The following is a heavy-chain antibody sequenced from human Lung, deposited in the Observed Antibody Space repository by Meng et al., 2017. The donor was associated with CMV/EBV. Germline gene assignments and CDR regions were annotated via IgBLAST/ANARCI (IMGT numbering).Heavy chain of an antibody. Sequence: GSLRLPCRVYGGSIIGYFWSWIRQPPGKGLEWIGEISHAGTTNYNPSLKSRVSLSLDMSKHQFSLNLSSLTAADTAVYYCARVNSVSSSYLWGQGTLVTVSS. CDR3: ARVNSVSSSYL. CDR1: GGSIIGYF. D-gene: IGHD6-6*01. V-gene: IGHV4-34*01. CDR2: ISHAGTT. J-gene: IGHJ4*02.